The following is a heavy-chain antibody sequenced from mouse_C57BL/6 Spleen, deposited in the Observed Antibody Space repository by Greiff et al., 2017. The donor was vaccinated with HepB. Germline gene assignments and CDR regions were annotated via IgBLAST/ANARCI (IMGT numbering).Heavy chain of an antibody. Sequence: DVKLVESGGGLVKPGGSLKLSCAASGFTFSSYAMSWVRQTPEKRLEWVATISDGGSYTYYPDNVKGRFTISRDNAKNNLYLQMSHLKSEDTAMYYCARDHTVVATDYAMDYWGQGTSVTVSS. J-gene: IGHJ4*01. CDR2: ISDGGSYT. D-gene: IGHD1-1*01. V-gene: IGHV5-4*01. CDR1: GFTFSSYA. CDR3: ARDHTVVATDYAMDY.